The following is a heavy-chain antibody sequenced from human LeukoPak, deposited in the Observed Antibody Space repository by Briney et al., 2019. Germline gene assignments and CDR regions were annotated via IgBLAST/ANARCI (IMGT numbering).Heavy chain of an antibody. D-gene: IGHD3-3*01. CDR1: GGSISSGGHY. Sequence: PSETLSLTCTVSGGSISSGGHYWSWIRQRPGKGLEWIGYINYSGNTYFNPSLKSRVSISLDTSQNQFSLKLSSVTAADTAVYYCARDEAIFAAGYYYGMDVWGQGTTVTVSS. CDR3: ARDEAIFAAGYYYGMDV. V-gene: IGHV4-31*03. J-gene: IGHJ6*02. CDR2: INYSGNT.